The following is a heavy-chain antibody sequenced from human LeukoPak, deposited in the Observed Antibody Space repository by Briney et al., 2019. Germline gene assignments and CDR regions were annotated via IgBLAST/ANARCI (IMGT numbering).Heavy chain of an antibody. Sequence: GGSLRLSCAVSGFTFSSYWMSWVRQAPGKGLEWVSVIYSGGSTYYADSVKGRFTISRDNSKNTLYLQMNSLRAEDTAVYYCARDVGYCSSTSCQINDYYYYGMDVWGQGTTVTVSS. CDR2: IYSGGST. V-gene: IGHV3-66*01. CDR3: ARDVGYCSSTSCQINDYYYYGMDV. CDR1: GFTFSSYW. D-gene: IGHD2-2*01. J-gene: IGHJ6*02.